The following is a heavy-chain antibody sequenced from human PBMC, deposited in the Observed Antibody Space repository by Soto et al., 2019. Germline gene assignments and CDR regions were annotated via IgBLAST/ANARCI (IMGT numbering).Heavy chain of an antibody. CDR2: IYYSGST. D-gene: IGHD6-13*01. CDR1: GGSISSGGHY. V-gene: IGHV4-31*03. CDR3: ATGYSSSWYSPASSGWGVIFDY. J-gene: IGHJ4*02. Sequence: QVQLQESGPGLVKPSQTLSLTCTVSGGSISSGGHYWSWIRQHPGKGLEWIGYIYYSGSTYYNPSLKRRVTPSGAASKTQFSLTLSSVTAADTAVYYCATGYSSSWYSPASSGWGVIFDYWGQGTLVTVSS.